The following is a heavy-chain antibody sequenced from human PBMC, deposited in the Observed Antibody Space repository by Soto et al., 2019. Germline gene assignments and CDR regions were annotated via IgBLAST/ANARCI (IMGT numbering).Heavy chain of an antibody. D-gene: IGHD4-17*01. CDR3: ARAVTTPPYCQH. J-gene: IGHJ1*01. V-gene: IGHV1-69*12. Sequence: QVQLGQSGAEVKKPGSSVKVSCKAAGGTFSSYAISWVRQAPGQGLEWMGGIIPIFGTANYAQKFQGRVTITADESTSTAYMELSSLRSEDTAVYYCARAVTTPPYCQHWGQGTLVTVSS. CDR2: IIPIFGTA. CDR1: GGTFSSYA.